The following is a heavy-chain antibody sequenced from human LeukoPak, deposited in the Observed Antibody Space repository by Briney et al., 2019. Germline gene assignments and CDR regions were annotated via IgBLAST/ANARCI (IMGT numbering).Heavy chain of an antibody. CDR3: AREATADMDTNWFDP. D-gene: IGHD2-2*01. CDR2: INPNSGGT. J-gene: IGHJ5*02. V-gene: IGHV1-2*02. Sequence: GASVKVSCKASGYTFTGYYMHWVRQAPGQGLEWMGWINPNSGGTNYAQKFQGRVTMTRDTSISTAYMELSRLRSDDTAVYYCAREATADMDTNWFDPWGQGALVTVSS. CDR1: GYTFTGYY.